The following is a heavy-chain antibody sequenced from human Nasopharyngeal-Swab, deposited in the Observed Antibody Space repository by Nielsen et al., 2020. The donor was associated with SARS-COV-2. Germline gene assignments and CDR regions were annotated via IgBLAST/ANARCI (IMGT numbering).Heavy chain of an antibody. D-gene: IGHD3-10*01. Sequence: PWKGLEWIGYLYYSGITNYNPSLMSRVTISIDKSKNQFSLNLSSVNAADTAVYFCAREAYYYGSGTYDSWGQGTLVTVSS. V-gene: IGHV4-59*01. CDR3: AREAYYYGSGTYDS. CDR2: LYYSGIT. J-gene: IGHJ4*02.